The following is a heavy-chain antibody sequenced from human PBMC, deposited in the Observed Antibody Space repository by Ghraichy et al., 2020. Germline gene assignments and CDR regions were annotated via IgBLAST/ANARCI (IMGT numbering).Heavy chain of an antibody. CDR2: IYSAGSA. J-gene: IGHJ4*02. V-gene: IGHV3-53*04. D-gene: IGHD3-10*01. Sequence: GRSLRLSCAASGFSVSKTYMSWVRQAPGKGLEWISLIYSAGSAYYTDSVKGRFTISRHNSENTLFLQMNSLTPEDTAIYYCVKVAGVKHSFNSWGQGTLVTVAS. CDR1: GFSVSKTY. CDR3: VKVAGVKHSFNS.